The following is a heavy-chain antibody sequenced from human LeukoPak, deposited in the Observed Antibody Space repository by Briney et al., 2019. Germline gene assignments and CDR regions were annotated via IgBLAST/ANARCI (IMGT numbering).Heavy chain of an antibody. CDR1: GFTFDNYG. Sequence: GGSLRLSCAASGFTFDNYGMSWVRQAPGKGLEWVSGINWNSGSTGYADSVKGRFTISRDNAKNSLYLQMNSLRAEDTALYYCARRRSTYYYYMDVWGKGTTVTVSS. CDR3: ARRRSTYYYYMDV. D-gene: IGHD1-26*01. J-gene: IGHJ6*03. CDR2: INWNSGST. V-gene: IGHV3-20*04.